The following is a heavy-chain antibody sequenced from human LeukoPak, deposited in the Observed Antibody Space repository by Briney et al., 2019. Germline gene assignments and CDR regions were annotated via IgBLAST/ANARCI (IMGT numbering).Heavy chain of an antibody. J-gene: IGHJ6*03. Sequence: GGSLRLSCAASGFTFSSYGMHWVRQAPGKGLEWVAFIRYDGSNKYYADSVKGRFTISGDNSKNTLYLQMNSLRAEDTAVYYCAKTGYCSSTSCRPYYHYYMDVWGKGTTVTVSS. CDR2: IRYDGSNK. CDR1: GFTFSSYG. V-gene: IGHV3-30*02. D-gene: IGHD2-2*01. CDR3: AKTGYCSSTSCRPYYHYYMDV.